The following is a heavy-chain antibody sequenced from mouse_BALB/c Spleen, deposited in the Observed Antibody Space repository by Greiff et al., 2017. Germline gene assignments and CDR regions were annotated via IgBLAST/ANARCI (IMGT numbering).Heavy chain of an antibody. CDR2: VNPNNGGT. CDR3: ARSRVPNWDGFAY. Sequence: VHVKQSGPDLVKPGASVKISCKASGYSFTGYYMHWVKQSHGKSLEWIGRVNPNNGGTSYNQKFKGKAILTVDKSSSTAYMELRSLTSEDSAVYYCARSRVPNWDGFAYWGQGTLVTVSA. CDR1: GYSFTGYY. J-gene: IGHJ3*01. V-gene: IGHV1-26*01. D-gene: IGHD4-1*01.